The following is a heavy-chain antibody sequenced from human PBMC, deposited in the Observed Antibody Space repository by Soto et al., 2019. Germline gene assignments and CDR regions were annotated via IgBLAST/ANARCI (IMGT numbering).Heavy chain of an antibody. V-gene: IGHV4-34*01. D-gene: IGHD2-8*02. J-gene: IGHJ4*02. CDR2: INHSGST. CDR3: ARDKITGLFDY. CDR1: GWSFSGYY. Sequence: SETLSLTCAVYGWSFSGYYWTWIRQPPGTGLEWIGEINHSGSTNYNPSLKSRDTISVATSKNQISLKLTSVTAADTAVYYCARDKITGLFDYWGQGTLVTVSS.